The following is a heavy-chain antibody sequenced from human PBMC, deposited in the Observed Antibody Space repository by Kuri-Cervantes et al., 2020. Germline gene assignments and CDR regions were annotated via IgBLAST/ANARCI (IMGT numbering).Heavy chain of an antibody. CDR3: ARETKWAPDY. J-gene: IGHJ4*02. D-gene: IGHD1-26*01. CDR2: MNPNSGNT. V-gene: IGHV1-8*01. Sequence: ASVKVSCKASGYTFTSYDINWVRQATGQGLEWMGWMNPNSGNTSYAQKFQGRVTMTRNTSISTAYMELSSLRSEDTAVYYCARETKWAPDYWGQGTLVTVSS. CDR1: GYTFTSYD.